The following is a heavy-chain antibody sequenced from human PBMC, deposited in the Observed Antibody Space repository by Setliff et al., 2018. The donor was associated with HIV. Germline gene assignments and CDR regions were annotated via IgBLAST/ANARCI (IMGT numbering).Heavy chain of an antibody. CDR1: GIIFTDAW. CDR2: IKHNSDGGTT. V-gene: IGHV3-15*07. Sequence: PGGSLRLSCTTSGIIFTDAWVNWVRRAPGKGLEWVGLIKHNSDGGTTDFAAPVKGRFTISRDDSKNTVYLQMNSLKIDDTGLYYCATGPLDYWGQGTLVTVSS. CDR3: ATGPLDY. J-gene: IGHJ4*02.